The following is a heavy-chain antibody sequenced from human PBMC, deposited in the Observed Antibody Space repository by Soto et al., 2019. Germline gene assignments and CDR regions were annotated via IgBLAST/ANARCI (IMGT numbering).Heavy chain of an antibody. D-gene: IGHD4-17*01. V-gene: IGHV3-23*01. J-gene: IGHJ4*02. CDR1: GVTFSTYS. CDR3: AKDMRPDGVWDFRY. Sequence: EVQLLESRGGLVQPGGYLRLSGVASGVTFSTYSMAWVREAPGRGPEWVSGISQDGTTHYADFVKGRFTISRDNSRSSVYLQMMALRGEDTAVYYCAKDMRPDGVWDFRYWCQGTLVTVAS. CDR2: ISQDGTT.